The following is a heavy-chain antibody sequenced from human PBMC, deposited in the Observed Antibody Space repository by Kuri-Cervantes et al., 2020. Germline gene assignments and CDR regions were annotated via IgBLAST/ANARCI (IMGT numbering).Heavy chain of an antibody. D-gene: IGHD3-22*01. V-gene: IGHV4-38-2*02. J-gene: IGHJ6*03. CDR1: GGSISSGYY. CDR3: ARGYYYDSSGYYYGYYYYYMDV. CDR2: IYHSGST. Sequence: SETLSLTCTVSGGSISSGYYWGWIRQPPGKGLEWIGSIYHSGSTYYNPSLKSRVTISVDTSKNQFSLKLSSVTAADTAVYYCARGYYYDSSGYYYGYYYYYMDVWGKGTTVTVSS.